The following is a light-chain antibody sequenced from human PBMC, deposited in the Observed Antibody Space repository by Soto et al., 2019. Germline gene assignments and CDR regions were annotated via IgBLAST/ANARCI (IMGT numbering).Light chain of an antibody. CDR1: SSDVGGYNY. CDR3: SQYTPSITRPIV. J-gene: IGLJ1*01. V-gene: IGLV2-14*03. CDR2: DVS. Sequence: QSVLTQPASVSGSPGQSITISCTGTSSDVGGYNYVSWYQHHPGKAPKLMIYDVSNRPSGVSNRFSGSKSGNTASLTISGLQPEDEADYYCSQYTPSITRPIVFGSGTKGTV.